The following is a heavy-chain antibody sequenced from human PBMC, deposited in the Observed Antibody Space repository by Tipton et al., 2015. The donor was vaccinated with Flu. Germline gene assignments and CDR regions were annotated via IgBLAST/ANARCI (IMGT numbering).Heavy chain of an antibody. CDR3: ARQPTGFPNWIDA. D-gene: IGHD3-9*01. V-gene: IGHV4-4*07. Sequence: TLSLTCTVSGGSMSSYYWAWIRQPAGKGLEWIGRMYTSGSTKYNPFLESRVTMSVDTSNNHFSLKLSAVTAADTAVYYCARQPTGFPNWIDAWGQGTLVTVSS. J-gene: IGHJ5*02. CDR2: MYTSGST. CDR1: GGSMSSYY.